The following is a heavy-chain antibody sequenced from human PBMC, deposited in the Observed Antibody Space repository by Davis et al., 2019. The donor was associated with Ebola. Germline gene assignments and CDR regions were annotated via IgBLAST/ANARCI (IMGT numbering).Heavy chain of an antibody. J-gene: IGHJ6*03. V-gene: IGHV1-18*01. CDR1: GYTFTSYG. CDR3: ARGRITIFGVVIKNYYYYMDV. D-gene: IGHD3-3*01. CDR2: ISAHNGNT. Sequence: ASVKVSCKASGYTFTSYGISWVRQAPGQGLEWMGWISAHNGNTNYAQKVQGRVTITADESTSTAYMELSSLRSEDTAVYYCARGRITIFGVVIKNYYYYMDVWGKWTTVTVSS.